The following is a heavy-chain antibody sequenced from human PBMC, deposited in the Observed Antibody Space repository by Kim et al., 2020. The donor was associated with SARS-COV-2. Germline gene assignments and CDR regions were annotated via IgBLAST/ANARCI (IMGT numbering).Heavy chain of an antibody. D-gene: IGHD3-10*01. Sequence: GGSLRLSCAASGFTFSNAWMSWVRQAPGKGLEWVGRIKSKADGGTADYAAPVKGRLTISRDDSKNTLYLEMNSLKIEDTAVYYCTTGWLRSYIDSWGQGTLVTVSS. CDR1: GFTFSNAW. CDR2: IKSKADGGTA. V-gene: IGHV3-15*01. J-gene: IGHJ4*02. CDR3: TTGWLRSYIDS.